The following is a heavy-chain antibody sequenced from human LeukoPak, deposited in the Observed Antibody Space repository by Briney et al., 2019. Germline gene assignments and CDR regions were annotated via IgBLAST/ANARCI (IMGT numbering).Heavy chain of an antibody. D-gene: IGHD3-10*01. CDR2: IYTIGNT. CDR1: GGSLSSGSYF. CDR3: ARSEGDDGFDI. V-gene: IGHV4-61*02. J-gene: IGHJ3*02. Sequence: PSETLSLTYNVSGGSLSSGSYFWRWIRQPGGKGLEWIGRIYTIGNTNYNPSLKSQVTISIHTSKNHVSLKLNSVTAADTAVYYCARSEGDDGFDIWGHGTMVTVSS.